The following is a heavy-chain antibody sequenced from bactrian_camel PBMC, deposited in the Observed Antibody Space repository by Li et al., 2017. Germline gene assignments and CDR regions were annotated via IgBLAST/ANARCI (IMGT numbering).Heavy chain of an antibody. D-gene: IGHD2*01. CDR1: GLTENWSC. J-gene: IGHJ4*01. V-gene: IGHV3S1*01. CDR2: IFTGTGAT. Sequence: HVQLVESGGGSVQAGGSLNLSCVFTGLTENWSCMGWFRQAPEHEREGVATIFTGTGATYYVDSVRGRFTISQDDNNEHTLYLQMNELKPEDTAFYTCAIVFVTDSKFCDSADYTHHGRGTQVTVS.